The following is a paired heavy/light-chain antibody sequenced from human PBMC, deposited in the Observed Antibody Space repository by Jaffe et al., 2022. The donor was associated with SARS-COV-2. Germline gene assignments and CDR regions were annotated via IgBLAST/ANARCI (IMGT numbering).Heavy chain of an antibody. V-gene: IGHV5-51*01. CDR3: ARAPAAIATPADAFDV. CDR1: QYTFTRCW. Sequence: EVQLVQSGAEVKKPGESLKISCKGSQYTFTRCWIGWVRQVPGKGLEWIGIIFPHDSDTKYSPSFEGQVTISADKSTNTAYLQWSSLRASDTAMYFCARAPAAIATPADAFDVWGQGTLVTVSS. CDR2: IFPHDSDT. J-gene: IGHJ3*01. D-gene: IGHD6-6*01.
Light chain of an antibody. CDR3: QQYDKWPLYT. V-gene: IGKV3-15*01. J-gene: IGKJ2*01. CDR2: GAS. CDR1: QSVGSN. Sequence: EIVMTQSPATLSVSPGERATLSCRASQSVGSNLAWYQQKPGQAPRLLISGASARATGIPARFSGSGSGTEFTLTISSLQSEDFAVYWCQQYDKWPLYTFGQGTKLEIK.